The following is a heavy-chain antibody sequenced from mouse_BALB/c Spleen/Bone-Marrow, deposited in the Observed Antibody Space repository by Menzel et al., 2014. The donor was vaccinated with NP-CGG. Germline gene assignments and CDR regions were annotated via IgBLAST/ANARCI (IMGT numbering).Heavy chain of an antibody. V-gene: IGHV1-69*02. D-gene: IGHD2-1*01. CDR3: TRREGNYAFAY. J-gene: IGHJ3*01. Sequence: QVQLKQSGAELVRPGASVKLSCKASGYTFTSYWINWVKQRPGQGLEWIGNIDPSDSYTNYNQKFKDKATLTVDKSSSTAYMQLSSPTSEDSAVYYCTRREGNYAFAYWGQGTLVTVSA. CDR2: IDPSDSYT. CDR1: GYTFTSYW.